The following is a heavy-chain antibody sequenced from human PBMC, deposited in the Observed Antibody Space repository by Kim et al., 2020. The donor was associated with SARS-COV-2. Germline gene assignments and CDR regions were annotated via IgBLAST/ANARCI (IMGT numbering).Heavy chain of an antibody. CDR3: ARRFGAGDESFDI. Sequence: PSFQGHVTISADKSISTAYLQWSSLKASDTAMYYCARRFGAGDESFDIWGQGTMVTVSS. V-gene: IGHV5-10-1*01. D-gene: IGHD3-10*01. J-gene: IGHJ3*02.